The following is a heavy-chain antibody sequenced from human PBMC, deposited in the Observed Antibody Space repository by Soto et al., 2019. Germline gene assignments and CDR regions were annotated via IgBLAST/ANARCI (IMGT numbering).Heavy chain of an antibody. J-gene: IGHJ4*02. CDR1: RYNLTELS. CDR2: FDPEDGET. CDR3: ATPTPYTAMVTGHRY. Sequence: GSVEVSCKVSRYNLTELSMHWVRPAPGKGREWMGGFDPEDGETIYAQKCQGRVTMTEDTSTDTAYMELSSLRSEDTAVYYCATPTPYTAMVTGHRYWGQGTLVTVSS. V-gene: IGHV1-24*01. D-gene: IGHD5-18*01.